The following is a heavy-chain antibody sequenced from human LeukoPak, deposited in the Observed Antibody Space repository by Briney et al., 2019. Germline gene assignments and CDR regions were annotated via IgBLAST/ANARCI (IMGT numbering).Heavy chain of an antibody. CDR2: INSDGSSN. V-gene: IGHV3-74*01. J-gene: IGHJ4*02. CDR1: GFTFSSYW. Sequence: PGGSLRLSCAASGFTFSSYWMHWVREAPGKGLVCVSRINSDGSSNTYADSVKGRFTISRDNSKNTLYVQMNSLRGEDTAVYYCAKDSQSRGSLGFDYWGQGALVIVSS. D-gene: IGHD3-22*01. CDR3: AKDSQSRGSLGFDY.